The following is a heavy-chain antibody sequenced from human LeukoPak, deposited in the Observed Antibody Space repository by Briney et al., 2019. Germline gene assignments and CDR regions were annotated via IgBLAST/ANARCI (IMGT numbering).Heavy chain of an antibody. Sequence: GGSLRLSCAASGFTFSSYSMNWVRQAPGKGLEWVSYISTSSSTSSTMYYADSVKGRFTISRDNSKNTLYLQMNSLRAEDTAAYYCARDREVLGNWYFDLWGRGTLVTVSS. V-gene: IGHV3-48*01. CDR3: ARDREVLGNWYFDL. J-gene: IGHJ2*01. CDR2: ISTSSSTSSTM. CDR1: GFTFSSYS. D-gene: IGHD3-10*01.